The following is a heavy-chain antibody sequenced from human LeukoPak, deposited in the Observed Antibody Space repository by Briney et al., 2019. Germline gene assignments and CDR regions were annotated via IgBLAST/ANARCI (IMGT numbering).Heavy chain of an antibody. CDR2: ISGSGGST. Sequence: PGGSLRLSCAASGFTFSSYAMSWVRQAPGEGLEWVSAISGSGGSTYYADSVKGRFTISRDNSKNTLYLQMNSLRAEDTAVYYCAKDARNRLLYHGGYFDYWGQGTLVTVSS. CDR1: GFTFSSYA. J-gene: IGHJ4*02. CDR3: AKDARNRLLYHGGYFDY. D-gene: IGHD2-8*01. V-gene: IGHV3-23*01.